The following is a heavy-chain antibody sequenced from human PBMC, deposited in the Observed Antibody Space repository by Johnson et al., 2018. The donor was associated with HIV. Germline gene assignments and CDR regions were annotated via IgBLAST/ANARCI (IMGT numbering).Heavy chain of an antibody. CDR2: ISFDGNNK. J-gene: IGHJ3*02. V-gene: IGHV3-30*03. D-gene: IGHD3-10*01. CDR3: ATNTVVRGIIITYHSFDI. Sequence: QVQLVESGGGVVQPGRSLRLSCAASGFTFSSYGMHWVRQAPGKGPEWVAVISFDGNNKYFADSVKGRFTISRDNSRYTLYLQMSSLRAEDTAVYYCATNTVVRGIIITYHSFDIWGQGTMVTVSS. CDR1: GFTFSSYG.